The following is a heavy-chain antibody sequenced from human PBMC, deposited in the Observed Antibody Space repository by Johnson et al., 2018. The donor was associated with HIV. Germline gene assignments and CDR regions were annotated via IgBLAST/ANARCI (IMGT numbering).Heavy chain of an antibody. V-gene: IGHV3-23*03. J-gene: IGHJ3*02. CDR3: AKPLQLEEGAFDI. D-gene: IGHD6-6*01. Sequence: VQLVESGGGLVQPGGSLRLSCAASGFTFSTYAMSWVRQAPGKGLEWVSVIYSGGRTYYADSVKGRLTISRDNSKNTLYLQMNSLSAEDTAGYYRAKPLQLEEGAFDIWGQGTMVNVSS. CDR2: IYSGGRT. CDR1: GFTFSTYA.